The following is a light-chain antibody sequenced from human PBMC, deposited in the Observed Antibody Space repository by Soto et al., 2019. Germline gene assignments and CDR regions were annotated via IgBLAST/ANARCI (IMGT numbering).Light chain of an antibody. CDR2: QDY. Sequence: SYELTQPPSVSVSPGQTASITCSGDKLGSKYTCWYQQKPGQSPVLVIYQDYKRPSGIPERFAGSNSGNTATPTISGTQSMDEADYYCQAWDRSTVVFGGGTKLTVL. CDR1: KLGSKY. V-gene: IGLV3-1*01. J-gene: IGLJ2*01. CDR3: QAWDRSTVV.